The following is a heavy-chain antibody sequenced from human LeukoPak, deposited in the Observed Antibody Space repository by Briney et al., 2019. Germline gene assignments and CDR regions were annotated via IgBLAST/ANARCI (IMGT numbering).Heavy chain of an antibody. V-gene: IGHV1-2*06. J-gene: IGHJ4*02. D-gene: IGHD2-2*01. CDR3: ARQLETTSWFDY. CDR2: ISPNSGGT. Sequence: ASVKVSCKASEYTFSDYYLHWVRLAPGQGLEWMGRISPNSGGTDYAQKFQGKDTMTRDASISTVYMDLNRLRSDDTAIYYCARQLETTSWFDYWGQGTLVIVSP. CDR1: EYTFSDYY.